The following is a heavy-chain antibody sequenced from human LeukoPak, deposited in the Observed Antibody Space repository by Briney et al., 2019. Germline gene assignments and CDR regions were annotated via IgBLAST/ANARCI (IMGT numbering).Heavy chain of an antibody. V-gene: IGHV3-23*01. J-gene: IGHJ4*02. CDR1: GFTFSSYG. D-gene: IGHD1-26*01. Sequence: PGGSLRLSCAASGFTFSSYGMSWVRQAPGKGLEWVSAISGSGGSTYYADSVKGRFTISRDNSKNTLYLQMNSLRAEDTAVYYCARSRKLVGATGGYYFDYWGQGTLVTVSS. CDR3: ARSRKLVGATGGYYFDY. CDR2: ISGSGGST.